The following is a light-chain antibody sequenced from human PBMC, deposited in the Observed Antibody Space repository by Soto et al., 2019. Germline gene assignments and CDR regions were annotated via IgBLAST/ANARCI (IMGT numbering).Light chain of an antibody. CDR2: DAS. CDR1: QSVSSY. CDR3: QQRSNLPRT. Sequence: VLARSPATQSLSPGERATLSGRASQSVSSYLACYQRKPGQAPRLLIYDASNRATGIPSRFSGSVSGTDFTLTINSLEPEDFAVYYCQQRSNLPRTFGQGTKVDIK. J-gene: IGKJ1*01. V-gene: IGKV3-11*01.